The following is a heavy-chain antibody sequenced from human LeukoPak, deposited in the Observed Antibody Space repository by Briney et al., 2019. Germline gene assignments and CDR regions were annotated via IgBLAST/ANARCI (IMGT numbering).Heavy chain of an antibody. CDR2: SSGSGGST. CDR3: ARDPYSGGYGDYYYYYMDL. Sequence: GGSLRLSCAASGFTFSSYAMSWVRQAPGKGLEWVSTSSGSGGSTHYADSVKGRFTISRDNAKNSLYLQMNSLRAEDTAVYYCARDPYSGGYGDYYYYYMDLWGQGTTVTISS. V-gene: IGHV3-23*01. D-gene: IGHD1-26*01. J-gene: IGHJ6*03. CDR1: GFTFSSYA.